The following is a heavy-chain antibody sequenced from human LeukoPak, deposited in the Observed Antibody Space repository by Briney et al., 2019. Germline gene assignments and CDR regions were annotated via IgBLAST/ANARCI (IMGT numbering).Heavy chain of an antibody. CDR3: ARFFGNGDAFDI. V-gene: IGHV4-59*01. Sequence: PSETLSLTRTVSGGSISSYYWSWIRQPPGKGLEWIGYIYYSGSTNYNPSLKSRVTISVDTSKNQFSLKLSSVTAADTAVYYCARFFGNGDAFDIWGQGTMVTVSS. J-gene: IGHJ3*02. D-gene: IGHD3-3*01. CDR1: GGSISSYY. CDR2: IYYSGST.